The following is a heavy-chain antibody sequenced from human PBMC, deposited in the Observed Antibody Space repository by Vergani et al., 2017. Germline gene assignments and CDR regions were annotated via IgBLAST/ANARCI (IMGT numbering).Heavy chain of an antibody. V-gene: IGHV1-2*02. CDR3: ARVAPSNSEVTPTAFDV. D-gene: IGHD1-1*01. Sequence: QVQLVQSGAEVKKPGASVKVSCKASGYTFSDYYLHWVRQAPGQGLEWMGYINPNSGDTNSAQKFQGRVTMTRDTSITTVYMELSSLRSDDTAVYFCARVAPSNSEVTPTAFDVWGQGTMVTVSS. CDR1: GYTFSDYY. CDR2: INPNSGDT. J-gene: IGHJ3*01.